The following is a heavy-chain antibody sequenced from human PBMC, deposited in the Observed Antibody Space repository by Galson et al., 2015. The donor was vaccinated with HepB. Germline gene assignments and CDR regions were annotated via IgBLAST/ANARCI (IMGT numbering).Heavy chain of an antibody. J-gene: IGHJ4*02. Sequence: SLRLSCAASGFTVSSNYMNWVRQAPGKGLEWVSLIYSGGSTYYADSVKGRFTVSRDDSKNTVYLQMDSLRAEDTAVYYRARDGSFWYLAYWGQGTLVTVSS. CDR1: GFTVSSNY. CDR2: IYSGGST. V-gene: IGHV3-66*01. D-gene: IGHD6-19*01. CDR3: ARDGSFWYLAY.